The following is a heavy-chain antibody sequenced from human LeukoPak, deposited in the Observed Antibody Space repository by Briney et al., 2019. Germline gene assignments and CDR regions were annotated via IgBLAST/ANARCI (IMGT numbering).Heavy chain of an antibody. Sequence: SETLSLTCAVSGYSISSGYYWGWIRQPPGKGLEWIVSIYHSGGTYYNPSLKSRVTISADTSKNQFSLKLSSVTAADTAVYYCARWGSISGSDSADAFDIWGRGTMVTVSS. CDR2: IYHSGGT. CDR1: GYSISSGYY. D-gene: IGHD1-26*01. V-gene: IGHV4-38-2*01. CDR3: ARWGSISGSDSADAFDI. J-gene: IGHJ3*02.